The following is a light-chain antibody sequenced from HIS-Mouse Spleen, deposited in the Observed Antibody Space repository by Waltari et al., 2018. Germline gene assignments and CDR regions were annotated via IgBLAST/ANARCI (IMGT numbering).Light chain of an antibody. CDR1: SSDVGSYNL. J-gene: IGLJ2*01. CDR2: EGS. CDR3: CSYAGSSTV. V-gene: IGLV2-23*01. Sequence: QSALTQPASVSGSPGQSITISCTGTSSDVGSYNLVSWYQQHPGKAPKLMIYEGSKRPSAVSNRFSGSKSGNTASLTISGLQAEDEADYYCCSYAGSSTVFGGGTKLTVL.